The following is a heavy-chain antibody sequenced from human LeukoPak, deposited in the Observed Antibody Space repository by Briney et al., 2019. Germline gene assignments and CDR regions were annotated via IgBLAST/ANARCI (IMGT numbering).Heavy chain of an antibody. J-gene: IGHJ5*02. D-gene: IGHD3-10*01. CDR1: GYTFTSYD. CDR2: MNPNSGNT. CDR3: ASDLNYYGSGSYGPNWFDP. V-gene: IGHV1-8*01. Sequence: ASVKVSCKASGYTFTSYDINWLRQATGQGLEWMGWMNPNSGNTGYAQKFQGRVTMTRNTSISTAYMELSSLRSEDTAVYYCASDLNYYGSGSYGPNWFDPWGQGTLVTVSS.